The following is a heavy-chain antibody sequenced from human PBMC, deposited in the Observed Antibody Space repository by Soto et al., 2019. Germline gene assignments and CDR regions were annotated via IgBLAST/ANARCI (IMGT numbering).Heavy chain of an antibody. Sequence: PSETLSLTCAVYGGSFSGYYWGWIRQPPGKGLEWIGEINHSGSTNYNPSLKSRVTISVDTSKNQFSLKLSSVTAADTAVYYCNMVRGVVSDYWGQGTLVTVSS. J-gene: IGHJ4*02. CDR1: GGSFSGYY. D-gene: IGHD3-10*01. CDR3: NMVRGVVSDY. V-gene: IGHV4-34*01. CDR2: INHSGST.